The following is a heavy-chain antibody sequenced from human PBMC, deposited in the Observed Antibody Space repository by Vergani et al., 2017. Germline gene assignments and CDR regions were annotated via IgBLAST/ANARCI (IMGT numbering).Heavy chain of an antibody. J-gene: IGHJ5*02. D-gene: IGHD2-2*01. CDR1: EFSFNFYD. CDR3: ARLRNDRTYCRSTWCPNWFEP. Sequence: QVQLVESGGGVVQPGESLRLSCGASEFSFNFYDMPWVRHSPDRGLEWVAFIRYDGGDKYYVDSVKGRFTISRDNSKNTLYLQMNSLRPEDTAVYFCARLRNDRTYCRSTWCPNWFEPWGQGTLVNVSS. V-gene: IGHV3-30*02. CDR2: IRYDGGDK.